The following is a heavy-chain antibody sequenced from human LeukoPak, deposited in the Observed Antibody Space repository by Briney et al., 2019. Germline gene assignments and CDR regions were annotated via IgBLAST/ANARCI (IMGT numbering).Heavy chain of an antibody. D-gene: IGHD6-19*01. CDR3: VKDTYGWYGVGAY. CDR1: GGSISSGDYY. V-gene: IGHV4-30-4*01. CDR2: IYYSGST. J-gene: IGHJ4*02. Sequence: SQTLSLTCTVSGGSISSGDYYWSGIRQPPGKGLEWIGYIYYSGSTYYNPSLKSRVTISVDTSKNQFSLKLSSVTAADTAVYYCVKDTYGWYGVGAYWGQGTLVTVSS.